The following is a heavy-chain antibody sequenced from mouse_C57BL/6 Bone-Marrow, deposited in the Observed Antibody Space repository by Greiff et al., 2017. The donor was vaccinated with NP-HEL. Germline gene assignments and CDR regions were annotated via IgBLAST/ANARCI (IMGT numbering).Heavy chain of an antibody. D-gene: IGHD1-1*01. J-gene: IGHJ1*03. CDR2: INPSSGYT. Sequence: QVQLKQSGAELARPGASVKMSCKASGYTFTSYTMHWVKQRPGQGLEWIGYINPSSGYTKYNQKFKDKATLTANKSSSTAYMQLSSLTSEDSAVYYCAKTITTVVAHYYFDVWGTGTTVTVSS. CDR3: AKTITTVVAHYYFDV. V-gene: IGHV1-4*01. CDR1: GYTFTSYT.